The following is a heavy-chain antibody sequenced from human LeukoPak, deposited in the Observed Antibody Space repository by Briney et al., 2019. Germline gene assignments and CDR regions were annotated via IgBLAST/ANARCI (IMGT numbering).Heavy chain of an antibody. D-gene: IGHD3-3*01. J-gene: IGHJ4*02. Sequence: GGSLILSCAASGFTFSNAWMSWVRQAPGKGLEWVGRIKSKTDGGTTDYAAPVKGRFTISRDDSKNTLYLEMYSLKTEDTAMYYCLYFWSGSSLVDYWGQGTLVTVSS. CDR3: LYFWSGSSLVDY. CDR1: GFTFSNAW. CDR2: IKSKTDGGTT. V-gene: IGHV3-15*01.